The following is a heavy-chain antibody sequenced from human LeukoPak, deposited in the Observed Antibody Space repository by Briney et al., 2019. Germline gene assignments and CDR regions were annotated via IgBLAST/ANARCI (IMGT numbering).Heavy chain of an antibody. Sequence: SETLSLTCTVSGGSISGYYWSWIRQPAGKGLEWIGRIYTSGSTNYNPSLKSRVTMSVDTSKNQFFLKLSSVTAADTAVFYCAREEGSVGVTLYWGQGTLVTVSS. V-gene: IGHV4-4*07. D-gene: IGHD1-26*01. J-gene: IGHJ4*02. CDR2: IYTSGST. CDR3: AREEGSVGVTLY. CDR1: GGSISGYY.